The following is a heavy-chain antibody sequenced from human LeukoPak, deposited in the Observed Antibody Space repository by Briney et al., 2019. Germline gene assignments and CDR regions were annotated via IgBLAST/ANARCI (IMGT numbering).Heavy chain of an antibody. V-gene: IGHV3-7*03. CDR1: GFTFNSYW. CDR3: ARLGPASSGWPESFDY. CDR2: IKRDGSEK. D-gene: IGHD6-19*01. J-gene: IGHJ4*02. Sequence: GGSLRLSCAASGFTFNSYWMNWVRQAPGKGLEWVANIKRDGSEKYYVDSVKGRFTISRDNAKNSLDLQMNSLRVEDTAVYHCARLGPASSGWPESFDYWGQGTLVTVSS.